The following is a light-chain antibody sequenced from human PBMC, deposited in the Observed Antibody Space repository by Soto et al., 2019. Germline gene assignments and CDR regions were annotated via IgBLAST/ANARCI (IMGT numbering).Light chain of an antibody. V-gene: IGKV3-20*01. CDR2: GAS. Sequence: ETVLTQSPGTLSLSPGERATLSCRASQSVSDIYLAWYQQKPGQTPRLLIYGASSRATGIPDRFSGSGSGTDFTLTIGGLEPEDFAVYYCQQRLNPKTFGQGTKVEI. CDR3: QQRLNPKT. CDR1: QSVSDIY. J-gene: IGKJ1*01.